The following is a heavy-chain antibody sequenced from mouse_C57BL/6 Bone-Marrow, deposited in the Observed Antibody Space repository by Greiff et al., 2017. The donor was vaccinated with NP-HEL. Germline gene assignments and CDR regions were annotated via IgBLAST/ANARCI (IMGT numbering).Heavy chain of an antibody. Sequence: EVQLQQSGPELVKPGASVKISCKASGYSFTGYYMNWVKQSPEKSLEWIGEINPSTGGTTYNQKFKAKATLTVDKSSSTAYMQLKSLTSEDSAVYYCARPVLRYLAYWGQGTLVTVSA. CDR2: INPSTGGT. CDR3: ARPVLRYLAY. V-gene: IGHV1-42*01. CDR1: GYSFTGYY. J-gene: IGHJ3*01. D-gene: IGHD1-1*01.